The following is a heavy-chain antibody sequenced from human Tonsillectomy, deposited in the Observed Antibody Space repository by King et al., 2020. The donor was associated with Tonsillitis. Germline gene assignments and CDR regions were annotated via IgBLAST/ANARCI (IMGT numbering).Heavy chain of an antibody. Sequence: VQLVESGGGVVQPGTSLRLSCEVSAFTFRTYGLDWVRQAPGMGLEWVAVISYDGKNKGYAESVKGRFTISRDNSKNTLVMQLNSLRPEDTAVYYCAVRRDCSDSNCYNAFYIWGQGTMVTVSS. CDR1: AFTFRTYG. V-gene: IGHV3-30*04. J-gene: IGHJ3*02. D-gene: IGHD2-2*02. CDR2: ISYDGKNK. CDR3: AVRRDCSDSNCYNAFYI.